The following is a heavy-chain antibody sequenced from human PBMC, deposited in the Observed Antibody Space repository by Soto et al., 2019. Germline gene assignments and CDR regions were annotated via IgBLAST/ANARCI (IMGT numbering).Heavy chain of an antibody. Sequence: GGSLRLSCAASGFTFSSYGMHWVRQAPGKGLEWVAVISYDGSNKYYADSVKGRFTISRDNSKNTLYLQMNSLRAEDTAVYYCANGPRTPPFYYYYMDVWGKGTTVTVSS. CDR3: ANGPRTPPFYYYYMDV. CDR1: GFTFSSYG. J-gene: IGHJ6*03. V-gene: IGHV3-30*18. D-gene: IGHD2-15*01. CDR2: ISYDGSNK.